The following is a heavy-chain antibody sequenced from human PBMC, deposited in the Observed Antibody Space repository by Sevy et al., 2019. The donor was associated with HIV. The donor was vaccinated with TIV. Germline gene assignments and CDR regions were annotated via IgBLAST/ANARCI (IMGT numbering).Heavy chain of an antibody. CDR1: GFTFSSYS. Sequence: GGSLRLSCAASGFTFSSYSMNWVRQAPGKGLEWVSSISSSSSYIYYADSVKGRFTISRDNAKNSLYLKMNSLRAEDTAVYYCAGFSWAGGDYYYGMDVWGQGTTVTVSS. D-gene: IGHD3-10*01. V-gene: IGHV3-21*01. J-gene: IGHJ6*02. CDR3: AGFSWAGGDYYYGMDV. CDR2: ISSSSSYI.